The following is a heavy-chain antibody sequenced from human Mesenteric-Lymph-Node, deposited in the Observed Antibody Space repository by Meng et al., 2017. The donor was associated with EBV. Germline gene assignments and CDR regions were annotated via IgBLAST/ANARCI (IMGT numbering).Heavy chain of an antibody. CDR2: IYHSGIT. Sequence: QGQVKEEGPGLTKPSHTLSLTWAVSGGSVGSSDWWGWVRQPPGKGLEWIGEIYHSGITNYNPSLSSRVTMSVDKSKNQFSLNLISLTAADTAVYYCASAQCSGGGCPGGSWGQGTLVTVSS. CDR1: GGSVGSSDW. D-gene: IGHD2-15*01. V-gene: IGHV4-4*02. J-gene: IGHJ5*02. CDR3: ASAQCSGGGCPGGS.